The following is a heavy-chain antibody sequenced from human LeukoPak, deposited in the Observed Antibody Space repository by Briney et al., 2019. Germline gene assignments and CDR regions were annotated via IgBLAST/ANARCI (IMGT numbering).Heavy chain of an antibody. Sequence: GGSLRLSCTASGFFFGSYAIHWVRQATGKGLEWVASISYDGNKRFYVDSVKGRFTISRDNSKNTLSLQVSSLRAEDTAVYYCAKDRYSYAFEYSDSWGQGTLVTVSS. CDR1: GFFFGSYA. D-gene: IGHD5-18*01. CDR3: AKDRYSYAFEYSDS. J-gene: IGHJ4*02. CDR2: ISYDGNKR. V-gene: IGHV3-30*18.